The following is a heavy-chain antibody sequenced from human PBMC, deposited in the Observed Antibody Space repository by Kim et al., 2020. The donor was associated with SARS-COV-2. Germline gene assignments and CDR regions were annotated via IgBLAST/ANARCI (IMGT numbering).Heavy chain of an antibody. V-gene: IGHV3-23*01. Sequence: GGSLRLSCAATGFTFSSYAMSWVRQAPGKGLEWVSAISGSGANTYYADSVRGRFTISRDKSKNTLYLQMNSLRAEDTAVYYCAKSLGFGEHFYYSYGIDDWGQGTPVTVSS. D-gene: IGHD3-10*01. CDR1: GFTFSSYA. CDR2: ISGSGANT. J-gene: IGHJ6*02. CDR3: AKSLGFGEHFYYSYGIDD.